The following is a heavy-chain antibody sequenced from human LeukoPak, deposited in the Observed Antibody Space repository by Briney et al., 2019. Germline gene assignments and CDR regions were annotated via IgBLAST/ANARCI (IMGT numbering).Heavy chain of an antibody. CDR2: IKRKTDGGTT. CDR3: TIDTVIAAAGLDY. CDR1: GFTFSNAW. J-gene: IGHJ4*02. D-gene: IGHD6-13*01. V-gene: IGHV3-15*01. Sequence: PGGSLRLSCAASGFTFSNAWMSWVRQAPGKGLEWVGRIKRKTDGGTTDYAAPVKGRFTISRDDSKTTLYLQMNSLKTEDTAVYYCTIDTVIAAAGLDYWGQGTLVTVSS.